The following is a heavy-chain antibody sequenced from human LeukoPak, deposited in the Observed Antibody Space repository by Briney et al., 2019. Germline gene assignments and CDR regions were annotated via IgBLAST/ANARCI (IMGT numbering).Heavy chain of an antibody. CDR1: GFAFRDYG. D-gene: IGHD3-10*01. CDR3: ARGETVSGAKYYLDF. V-gene: IGHV3-49*04. J-gene: IGHJ4*02. Sequence: GGSLRLSCLTSGFAFRDYGLGWVRQAPGMGLEWVSFIRSRIYGGAPEYAASVRGRFSVSRDDSESIAYLQMNNLKSEDTAVYYCARGETVSGAKYYLDFWSPGTLVTVSS. CDR2: IRSRIYGGAP.